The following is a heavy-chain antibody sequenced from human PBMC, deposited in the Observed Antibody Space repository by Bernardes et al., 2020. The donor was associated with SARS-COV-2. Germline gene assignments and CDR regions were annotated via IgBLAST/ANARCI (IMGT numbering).Heavy chain of an antibody. Sequence: WSLRLSCAASGFTFSSYGMHWVRQAPGKGLEWVAVISYDGINKYYTDSVKGRFTISRDNSKNTLFLQMNSLRPEDTAVYYCARDTFGGVIDMGLFDYWGQGTLVTVSS. CDR3: ARDTFGGVIDMGLFDY. D-gene: IGHD3-16*02. CDR2: ISYDGINK. J-gene: IGHJ4*02. V-gene: IGHV3-30*03. CDR1: GFTFSSYG.